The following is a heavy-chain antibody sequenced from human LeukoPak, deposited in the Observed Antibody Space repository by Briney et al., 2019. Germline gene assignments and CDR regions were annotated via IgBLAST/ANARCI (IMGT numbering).Heavy chain of an antibody. CDR2: VHGDGNNI. CDR3: ARARVGGPTDY. J-gene: IGHJ4*02. D-gene: IGHD1-26*01. CDR1: GFPFSSYA. Sequence: GGSLRLSCAASGFPFSSYAMYWVRQAPGKGLVWVSRVHGDGNNIGYADSVKGRFTIFRDNAKNTLYLQMNSLRPDDTAVYYCARARVGGPTDYWGQGTLVTVSS. V-gene: IGHV3-74*01.